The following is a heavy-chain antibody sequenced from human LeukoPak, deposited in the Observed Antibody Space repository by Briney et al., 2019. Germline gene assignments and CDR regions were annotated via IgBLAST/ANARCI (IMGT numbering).Heavy chain of an antibody. Sequence: PSETLSLTCTVSGGSISSSSYYWGWIRQPPGKGLEWIGSIYYSGSTYYNPSLKSRVTISVDTSKNQFSLKLSSVTAADTAVYYCARDIGGFGELLRDYWGQGTLVTVSS. J-gene: IGHJ4*02. D-gene: IGHD3-10*01. CDR3: ARDIGGFGELLRDY. CDR2: IYYSGST. V-gene: IGHV4-39*07. CDR1: GGSISSSSYY.